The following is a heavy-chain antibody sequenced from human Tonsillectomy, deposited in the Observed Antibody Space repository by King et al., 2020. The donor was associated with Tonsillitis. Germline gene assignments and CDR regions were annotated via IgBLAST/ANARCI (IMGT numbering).Heavy chain of an antibody. Sequence: VQLVESGGGLVQPGGSLRLSCAASGFTFSRHWMHWVRQPPGKGLVWVSRISNDGSSTNYADSVKGRFTISRDNAKNTLFLQMNSLRVEDSAVYFCARDLGGSGSPYWGQGILVTVSP. J-gene: IGHJ4*02. CDR1: GFTFSRHW. CDR2: ISNDGSST. D-gene: IGHD3-10*01. V-gene: IGHV3-74*01. CDR3: ARDLGGSGSPY.